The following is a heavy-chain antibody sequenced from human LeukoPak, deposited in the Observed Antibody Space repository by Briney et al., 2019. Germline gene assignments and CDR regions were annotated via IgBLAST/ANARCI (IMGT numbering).Heavy chain of an antibody. V-gene: IGHV5-51*01. CDR3: ARLADSSGYYLDY. Sequence: SGESLKISCKGSGYSFTSYWIGWVRQMPGKGLEWTGIIYPGDSDTRYSPSFQGQVTISADKSISTAYLQWSSLKASDSAMFYCARLADSSGYYLDYWGQGTLVTVSS. CDR2: IYPGDSDT. J-gene: IGHJ4*02. CDR1: GYSFTSYW. D-gene: IGHD3-22*01.